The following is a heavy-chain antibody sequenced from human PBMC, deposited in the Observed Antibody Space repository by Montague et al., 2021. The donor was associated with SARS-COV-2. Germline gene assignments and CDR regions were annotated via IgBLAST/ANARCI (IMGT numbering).Heavy chain of an antibody. D-gene: IGHD3-3*02. CDR1: GFSLISDGVG. V-gene: IGHV2-5*01. CDR3: AHSLLLSFLGDFDS. Sequence: PALVTPTQTLTLTCTFSGFSLISDGVGVGWIHQPPGKALEWLALIFWNDDKRYNSSLKNRLTVTKDTSKNQVVLTMTNMDPLDTGTYYCAHSLLLSFLGDFDSWGQGTLVTLAS. CDR2: IFWNDDK. J-gene: IGHJ4*02.